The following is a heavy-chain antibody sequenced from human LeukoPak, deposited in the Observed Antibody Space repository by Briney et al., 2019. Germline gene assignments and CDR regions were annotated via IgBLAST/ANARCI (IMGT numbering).Heavy chain of an antibody. D-gene: IGHD6-13*01. J-gene: IGHJ6*03. CDR2: ISYDGSNK. CDR3: ARDPAIVCSPAAAGMCIQGAGYYYYMDV. CDR1: GFTFSSYA. Sequence: AGGSLRLSCAASGFTFSSYAMHWVRQAPGKGLEWVAVISYDGSNKYYADSVKGRFTISRDNSKNTLYLQMNSPRAEDTAVYYCARDPAIVCSPAAAGMCIQGAGYYYYMDVWGKGTTVTISS. V-gene: IGHV3-30*04.